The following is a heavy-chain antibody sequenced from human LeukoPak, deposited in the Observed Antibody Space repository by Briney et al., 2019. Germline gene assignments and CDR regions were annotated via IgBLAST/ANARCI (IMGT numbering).Heavy chain of an antibody. Sequence: GGSLRLSCAASGFTFSDYYMSWIHQAPGKGLEWVSYISSSGSTIYYADSVKGRFTISRDNAKNSLYLQMSSLRAEDTAVYYCARDRARGVGKSSWFDPWGQGTLVTVSS. CDR1: GFTFSDYY. CDR2: ISSSGSTI. J-gene: IGHJ5*02. V-gene: IGHV3-11*04. CDR3: ARDRARGVGKSSWFDP. D-gene: IGHD3-10*01.